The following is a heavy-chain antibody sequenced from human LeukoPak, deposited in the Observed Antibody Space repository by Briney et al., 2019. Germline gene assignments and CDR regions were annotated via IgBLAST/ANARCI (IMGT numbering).Heavy chain of an antibody. CDR1: GYTFTSYA. CDR2: INAGNGNT. CDR3: ARDGLWFGEFYFFDY. Sequence: ASVKVSCKASGYTFTSYAMHWVRQAPGQRLEWMGWINAGNGNTKYSQKFQGRVTITRDTSASTAYMELSSLRSEDTAVYYCARDGLWFGEFYFFDYWGQGTLVTVSS. V-gene: IGHV1-3*01. D-gene: IGHD3-10*01. J-gene: IGHJ4*02.